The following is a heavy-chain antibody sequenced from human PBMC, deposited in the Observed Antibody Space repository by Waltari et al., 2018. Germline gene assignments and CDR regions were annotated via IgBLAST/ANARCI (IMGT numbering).Heavy chain of an antibody. CDR2: IKKDGRKK. Sequence: EVQLVASGGGLVQPGGSLRLSCAGPGFTFSGNWMAWVRQAPGKGLEGGDNIKKDGRKKKYVDSVEGRFTISRDNAKNSLYLQMNSLRAECTALYYCVRHGFWNFDFWGQGTLVTVSS. CDR3: VRHGFWNFDF. J-gene: IGHJ4*02. V-gene: IGHV3-7*01. CDR1: GFTFSGNW. D-gene: IGHD3-3*01.